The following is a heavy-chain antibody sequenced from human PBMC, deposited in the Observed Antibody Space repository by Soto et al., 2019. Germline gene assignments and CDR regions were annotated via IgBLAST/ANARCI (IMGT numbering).Heavy chain of an antibody. Sequence: TLSLTCTVSGASISSGNKYWSWIRQHPGKGLEWIGYIYNSGSTYYNPSLKSRVTISVDTSKNEVSLKMSSVTAADTGQYFCATGLTASPFYFDYWAQRTRVTVSS. CDR1: GASISSGNKY. CDR3: ATGLTASPFYFDY. CDR2: IYNSGST. V-gene: IGHV4-31*03. J-gene: IGHJ4*02.